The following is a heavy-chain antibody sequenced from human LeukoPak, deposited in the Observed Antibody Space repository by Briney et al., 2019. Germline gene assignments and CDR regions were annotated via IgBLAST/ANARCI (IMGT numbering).Heavy chain of an antibody. V-gene: IGHV4-30-2*01. D-gene: IGHD2-8*01. Sequence: PSETLSLTCAVSGGSISSGGYSWSCIRQPPGKGLEWIGYIYHSGSTYYNPSLKSRVTISVDRSKNQFSLKLSSVTAADTAVYYCARGRYCTNGVCYRWFDPWGQGTLVTVSS. J-gene: IGHJ5*02. CDR1: GGSISSGGYS. CDR2: IYHSGST. CDR3: ARGRYCTNGVCYRWFDP.